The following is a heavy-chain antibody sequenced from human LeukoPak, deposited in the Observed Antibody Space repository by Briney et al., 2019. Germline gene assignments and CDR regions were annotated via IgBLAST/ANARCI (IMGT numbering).Heavy chain of an antibody. J-gene: IGHJ4*02. D-gene: IGHD3-10*01. Sequence: SETLSLTCTVSGGSVSSGSYSWSWIRQPPGKGLEWIGYIYHSGSTYYNPSLKSRVTISVDRSKNQFSLKLSSVTAADTAVYYCARGPPYYYGSGSFDYWGQGTLVTVSS. CDR2: IYHSGST. V-gene: IGHV4-30-2*01. CDR3: ARGPPYYYGSGSFDY. CDR1: GGSVSSGSYS.